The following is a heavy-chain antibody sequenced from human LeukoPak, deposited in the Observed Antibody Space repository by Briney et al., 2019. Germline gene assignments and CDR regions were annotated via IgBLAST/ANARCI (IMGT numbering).Heavy chain of an antibody. Sequence: GGSLRLSCAASGFSFSNYAMSWVRQAPGKGLEWVSAISGRGANTYYADSVKGRFTISRDNAKRSLYLQINSLRGEDTAVYYCASGGPDQWEVMSGSFDSWGQGTLVTVSS. CDR3: ASGGPDQWEVMSGSFDS. V-gene: IGHV3-23*01. CDR2: ISGRGANT. CDR1: GFSFSNYA. J-gene: IGHJ4*02. D-gene: IGHD1-26*01.